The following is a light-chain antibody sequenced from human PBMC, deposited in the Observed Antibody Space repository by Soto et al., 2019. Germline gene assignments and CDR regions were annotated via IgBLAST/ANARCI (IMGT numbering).Light chain of an antibody. CDR3: QQYGSSPRT. Sequence: EIVFTQSPCTLSLSPGERATLSCRASQSLSSSYLAWYQQKPGQAPRLLIYGASSRATGISDRFSGSGSGTDFTLTISRLEPEDFAVYFCQQYGSSPRTFGQGTKVDIK. CDR2: GAS. J-gene: IGKJ1*01. CDR1: QSLSSSY. V-gene: IGKV3-20*01.